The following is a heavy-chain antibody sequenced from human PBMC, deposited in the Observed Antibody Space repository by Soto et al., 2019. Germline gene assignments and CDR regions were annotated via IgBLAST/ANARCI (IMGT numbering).Heavy chain of an antibody. D-gene: IGHD6-13*01. V-gene: IGHV4-39*01. CDR1: RGSLSSPSYY. CDR3: AKTAGSSSCNQTPFDL. Sequence: SETLSLTCTVSRGSLSSPSYYSGWIRQPPGKGLEWIGNVYYSGSTYHNPPLKSRVTISVDTSKNQFSLNLSSVTAADTAVYSCAKTAGSSSCNQTPFDLLVPGMLVT. J-gene: IGHJ4*02. CDR2: VYYSGST.